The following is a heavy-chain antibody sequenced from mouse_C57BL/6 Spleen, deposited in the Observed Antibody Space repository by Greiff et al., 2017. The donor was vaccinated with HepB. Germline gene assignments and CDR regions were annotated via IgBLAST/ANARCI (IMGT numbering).Heavy chain of an antibody. J-gene: IGHJ3*01. CDR1: GYSITSGYD. CDR2: ISYSGST. Sequence: EVKLVESGPGMVKPSQSLSLTCTVTGYSITSGYDWHWIRHFPGNKLEWMGYISYSGSTNYNPSLKSRISITHDTSKNHFFLKLNSLTTEDTATYYCARGGYGSSAWFAYWGQGTLVTVSA. V-gene: IGHV3-1*01. D-gene: IGHD1-1*01. CDR3: ARGGYGSSAWFAY.